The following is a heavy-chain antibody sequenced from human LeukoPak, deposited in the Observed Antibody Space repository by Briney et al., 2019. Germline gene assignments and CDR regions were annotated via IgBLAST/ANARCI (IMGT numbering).Heavy chain of an antibody. CDR1: GGSISSSSYY. Sequence: PSETLSLTCTVSGGSISSSSYYWGWIRQPPGKGLEWIGSIYYSGSTHYNPSLKSRVTISVDTSKNQFSLKLSSVTAADTAVYYCARHLDFWSGYSSWFDPWGQGTLVTVSS. J-gene: IGHJ5*02. D-gene: IGHD3-3*01. CDR2: IYYSGST. CDR3: ARHLDFWSGYSSWFDP. V-gene: IGHV4-39*01.